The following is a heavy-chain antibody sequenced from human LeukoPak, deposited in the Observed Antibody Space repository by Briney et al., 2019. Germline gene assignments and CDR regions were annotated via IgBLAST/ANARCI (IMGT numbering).Heavy chain of an antibody. CDR1: GFTFSSYD. D-gene: IGHD3-22*01. CDR2: ISYDGSNK. Sequence: PGGSLRLSCAASGFTFSSYDMHWVRQAPGKGLEWVAVISYDGSNKYYADSVKGRFTISRDNSKNTLYLQMNSLRAEDTAVYYCAKKHGPGGSFDSSGRGMDVWGQGTTVTVSS. V-gene: IGHV3-30*18. CDR3: AKKHGPGGSFDSSGRGMDV. J-gene: IGHJ6*02.